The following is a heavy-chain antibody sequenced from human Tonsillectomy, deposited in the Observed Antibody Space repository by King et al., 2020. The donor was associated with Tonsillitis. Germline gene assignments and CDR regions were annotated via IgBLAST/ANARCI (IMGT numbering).Heavy chain of an antibody. D-gene: IGHD6-13*01. J-gene: IGHJ5*02. CDR1: GGSFSGYY. CDR3: AREPGIAAAGDWFDP. V-gene: IGHV4-34*01. CDR2: INHSGST. Sequence: QLQQWGAGLLKPSETLSLTCAVYGGSFSGYYWSWIRQPPGKGLEWIGEINHSGSTNYNPSLKSRVTISVDTSKNQFSLKLRSVTAPDTAVYYCAREPGIAAAGDWFDPWGQGTLVTVSS.